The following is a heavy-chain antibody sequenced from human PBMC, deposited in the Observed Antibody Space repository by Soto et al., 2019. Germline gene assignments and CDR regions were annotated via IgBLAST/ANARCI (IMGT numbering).Heavy chain of an antibody. D-gene: IGHD6-13*01. J-gene: IGHJ4*01. Sequence: SETLSLTCTVSGGSISSYYWSWIRQPPGKGLEWIGYIYYSGSTNYNPSLKSRVTISVDTSKNQFSLKLSSVTAADTAVYYCARGSRSSSWYFDYWGHGTLVTVSS. CDR1: GGSISSYY. CDR2: IYYSGST. CDR3: ARGSRSSSWYFDY. V-gene: IGHV4-59*01.